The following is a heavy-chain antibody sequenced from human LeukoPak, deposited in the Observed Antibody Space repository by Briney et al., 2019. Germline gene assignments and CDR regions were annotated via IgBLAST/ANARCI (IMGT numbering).Heavy chain of an antibody. CDR3: ARDDYAFDY. CDR2: IWYDGSNK. CDR1: GFTFSSYG. V-gene: IGHV3-33*01. D-gene: IGHD4-17*01. Sequence: GGSLRLSCAASGFTFSSYGMHWVRQAPGKGVEWVAVIWYDGSNKYYADSVKGRFTISRDNSKNTLYLQMNSLRAEDTAVYYCARDDYAFDYWGQGTLVTVSS. J-gene: IGHJ4*02.